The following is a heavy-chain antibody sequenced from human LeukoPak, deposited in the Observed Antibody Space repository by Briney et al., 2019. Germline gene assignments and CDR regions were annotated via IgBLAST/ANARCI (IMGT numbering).Heavy chain of an antibody. CDR2: ISAYNGNT. CDR1: GYTFTSYG. J-gene: IGHJ4*02. D-gene: IGHD3-22*01. CDR3: ARDYYDSSGYYYAHGY. Sequence: GASVKVSCKASGYTFTSYGISWVRQAPGQGLEWMGWISAYNGNTNYAQKLQGRVTMTTDTSTSTAYVELRSLRSDDTAVYYCARDYYDSSGYYYAHGYWGQGTLVTVSS. V-gene: IGHV1-18*01.